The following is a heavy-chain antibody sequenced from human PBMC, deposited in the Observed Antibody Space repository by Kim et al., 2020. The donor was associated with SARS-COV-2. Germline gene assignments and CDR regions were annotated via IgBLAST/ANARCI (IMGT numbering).Heavy chain of an antibody. J-gene: IGHJ4*02. D-gene: IGHD1-1*01. Sequence: SVKVSCKASGGTFSSYAISWVRQAPGQGLEWMGGIIPIFGTANYAQKFQGRVTITADASTSTAYMELSSLRSEDTAVYYCARGTQYNWNDGGVPGYWGQGTLVTVSS. V-gene: IGHV1-69*13. CDR3: ARGTQYNWNDGGVPGY. CDR2: IIPIFGTA. CDR1: GGTFSSYA.